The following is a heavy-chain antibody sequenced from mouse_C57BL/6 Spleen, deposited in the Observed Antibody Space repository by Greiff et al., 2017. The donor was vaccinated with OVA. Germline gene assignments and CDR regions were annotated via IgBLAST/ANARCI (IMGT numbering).Heavy chain of an antibody. D-gene: IGHD1-1*01. CDR2: FYPGSGSI. J-gene: IGHJ4*01. V-gene: IGHV1-62-2*01. CDR3: ARHGSPITTVVATDYAMDY. CDR1: GYTFTEYT. Sequence: QVQLQQSGAELVKPGASVKLSCKASGYTFTEYTIHWVKQRSGQGLEWIGWFYPGSGSIKYNEKFKNKATLTADKSSSTVYMELSRLTSEDSAVYFCARHGSPITTVVATDYAMDYWGQGTSVTVSS.